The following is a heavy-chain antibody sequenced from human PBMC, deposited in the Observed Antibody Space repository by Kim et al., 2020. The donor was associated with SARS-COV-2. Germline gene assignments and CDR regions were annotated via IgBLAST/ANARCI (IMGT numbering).Heavy chain of an antibody. J-gene: IGHJ3*02. CDR1: GFTFSSYS. CDR3: ARGWYSGTLSDGFAI. D-gene: IGHD1-26*01. Sequence: GGSLRLSCAASGFTFSSYSVNWVRQAPGKGLEWVSDISSSSCTIYYADSVKGRFTISRDNSKKSLYLQMNSLRDEDTAVYYCARGWYSGTLSDGFAILGQGTTVTASS. CDR2: ISSSSCTI. V-gene: IGHV3-48*02.